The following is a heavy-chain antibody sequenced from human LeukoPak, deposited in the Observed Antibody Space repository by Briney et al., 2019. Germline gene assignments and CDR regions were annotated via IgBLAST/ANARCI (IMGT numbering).Heavy chain of an antibody. J-gene: IGHJ4*02. Sequence: ASVKISCEASVYTFTSYDINWVRQATGQGLEWIGCMNPNSGNTGYAQKFQGRVTMTRNTSISTAYMELSSLRSEDTAVYYCARADYDSSGSTRKQIDYWGQGTLVTVSS. CDR3: ARADYDSSGSTRKQIDY. V-gene: IGHV1-8*01. D-gene: IGHD3-22*01. CDR1: VYTFTSYD. CDR2: MNPNSGNT.